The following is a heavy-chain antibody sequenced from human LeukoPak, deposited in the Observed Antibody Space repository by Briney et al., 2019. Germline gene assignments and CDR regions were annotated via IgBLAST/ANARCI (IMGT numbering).Heavy chain of an antibody. D-gene: IGHD5-24*01. CDR3: ASGRDGYNDAFDI. J-gene: IGHJ3*02. Sequence: GASVKVSCEASGYTFRSHAISWVRQAPGQGLEWMGWISCYDGTTKYAQKFQGRVTLTTDTSTRTAYMELRNLRSDDTAVYYCASGRDGYNDAFDIWGQGTMVTVSS. V-gene: IGHV1-18*01. CDR1: GYTFRSHA. CDR2: ISCYDGTT.